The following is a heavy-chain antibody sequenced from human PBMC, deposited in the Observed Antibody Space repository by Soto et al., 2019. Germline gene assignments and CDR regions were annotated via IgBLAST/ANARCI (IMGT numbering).Heavy chain of an antibody. J-gene: IGHJ3*02. Sequence: QLQQWGAGLLKPSETLSLTCVVSGGSFSTYYYNWIRQSPGKGLAWLGEINHSGNNNYSPSLKSRVTMSLDTCKNQFSLKLTSVTAADTAVYYCAGGGSNDWQVAFDIWGQGTMVTVSS. V-gene: IGHV4-34*01. CDR1: GGSFSTYY. CDR3: AGGGSNDWQVAFDI. CDR2: INHSGNN. D-gene: IGHD3-9*01.